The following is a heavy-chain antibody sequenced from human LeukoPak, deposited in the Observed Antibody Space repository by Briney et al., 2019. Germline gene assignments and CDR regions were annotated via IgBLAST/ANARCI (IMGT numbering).Heavy chain of an antibody. Sequence: GASVKVSFKASGGTFSSYAISWVRQAPGQGLEWMGRIIPIFGTANYAQKFQGRVTITSDESTSTAYMELSSLRSEDTAVYYCGRSACDLRRGAYWFDPWGQGTLVTVSS. CDR1: GGTFSSYA. CDR3: GRSACDLRRGAYWFDP. J-gene: IGHJ5*02. D-gene: IGHD5/OR15-5a*01. V-gene: IGHV1-69*13. CDR2: IIPIFGTA.